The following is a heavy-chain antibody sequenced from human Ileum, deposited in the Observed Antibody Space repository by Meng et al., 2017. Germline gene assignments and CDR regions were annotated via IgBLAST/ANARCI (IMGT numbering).Heavy chain of an antibody. V-gene: IGHV3-74*01. J-gene: IGHJ5*02. CDR1: GFTFSSYW. Sequence: EVLWVGSGVGLVLPGGSLGLSCAASGFTFSSYWMHWVRQAPGKGLVWVARINTDGSDTRYADSVKGRFTISRDNAQNMVYLQMNSLRAEDTAVYYCARDKPHNWFDPWGQGTLVTVSS. CDR2: INTDGSDT. CDR3: ARDKPHNWFDP.